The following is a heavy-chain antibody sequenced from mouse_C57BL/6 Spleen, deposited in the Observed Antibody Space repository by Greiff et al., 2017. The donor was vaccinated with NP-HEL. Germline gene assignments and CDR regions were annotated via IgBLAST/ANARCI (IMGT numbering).Heavy chain of an antibody. CDR1: GFTFSDYG. CDR3: ARNYGSSYWYFDV. D-gene: IGHD1-1*01. Sequence: EVMLVESGGGLVKPGGSLKLSCAASGFTFSDYGMHWVRQAPEKGLEWVAHISSGSSTIYYADTVKGRFTISRDNAKNTLFLQMTSLRSEDTAMYYCARNYGSSYWYFDVWGTGTTVTVSS. V-gene: IGHV5-17*01. J-gene: IGHJ1*03. CDR2: ISSGSSTI.